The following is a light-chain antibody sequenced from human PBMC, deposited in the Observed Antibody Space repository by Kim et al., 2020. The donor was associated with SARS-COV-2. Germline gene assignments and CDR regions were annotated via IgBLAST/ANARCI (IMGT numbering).Light chain of an antibody. CDR2: DGS. CDR1: QSINTY. CDR3: QQRGA. Sequence: ATLSLSPGERATLSCRASQSINTYLAWYQQKPGQPPRFLIYDGSKRATGIPARFSGSGSGTDFTLTISSLEPEDFAVYYCQQRGAFGQGTKVDIK. J-gene: IGKJ1*01. V-gene: IGKV3-11*01.